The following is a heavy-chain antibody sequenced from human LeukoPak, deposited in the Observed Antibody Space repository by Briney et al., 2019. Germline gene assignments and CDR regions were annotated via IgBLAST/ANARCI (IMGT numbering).Heavy chain of an antibody. Sequence: GGSLRLSCAASGFTFSDFYMTWIRQAPGKGLECLSYISPTGSDISYADSVKGRFTISRDSAKNSLSLQMNSLRPEDTAVYYCARDLNGDYPEDSLDIWGQGTMVTVS. CDR3: ARDLNGDYPEDSLDI. CDR2: ISPTGSDI. J-gene: IGHJ3*02. D-gene: IGHD4-17*01. V-gene: IGHV3-11*04. CDR1: GFTFSDFY.